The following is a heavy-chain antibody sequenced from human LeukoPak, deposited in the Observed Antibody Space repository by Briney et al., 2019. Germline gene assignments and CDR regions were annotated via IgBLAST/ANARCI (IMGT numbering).Heavy chain of an antibody. Sequence: GGSLRLSCAASGFTFSSYSMNWVRQAPGKGLEWVSSISSSSSYIYYADSVKGRFTISRDNAKNSLYLQMNSLRAEDTAVYYCASRITMDRGNVIWGQGTMVTVSS. CDR3: ASRITMDRGNVI. D-gene: IGHD3-10*01. V-gene: IGHV3-21*01. J-gene: IGHJ3*02. CDR2: ISSSSSYI. CDR1: GFTFSSYS.